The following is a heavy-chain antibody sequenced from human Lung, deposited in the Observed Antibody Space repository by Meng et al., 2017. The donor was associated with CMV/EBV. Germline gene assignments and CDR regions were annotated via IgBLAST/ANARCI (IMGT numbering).Heavy chain of an antibody. D-gene: IGHD6-6*01. CDR1: GYTFTSYD. J-gene: IGHJ4*01. CDR3: ARRRGGSSWGDFDY. V-gene: IGHV1-8*01. CDR2: MNPNSGNT. Sequence: SVXVSXXASGYTFTSYDINWVRQATGQGLEWMGWMNPNSGNTGYAQNFQGGVTMTRNTSISTVYMELSGLRSEDTAVYYCARRRGGSSWGDFDYWGQGTXVTVSS.